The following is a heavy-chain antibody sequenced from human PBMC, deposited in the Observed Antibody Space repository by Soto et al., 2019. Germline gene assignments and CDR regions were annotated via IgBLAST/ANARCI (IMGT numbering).Heavy chain of an antibody. D-gene: IGHD6-19*01. V-gene: IGHV5-51*01. CDR3: ARQHPLDSRVWYN. CDR1: GDSFTGFW. Sequence: GESLKISCKVFGDSFTGFWIGWVRQMPGKGLEWVASIYPRDSGIRYNPSFQGQVTISADRSTTTAYLQWSSLKASDTAIYYCARQHPLDSRVWYNWGQGTLVTVSS. CDR2: IYPRDSGI. J-gene: IGHJ4*02.